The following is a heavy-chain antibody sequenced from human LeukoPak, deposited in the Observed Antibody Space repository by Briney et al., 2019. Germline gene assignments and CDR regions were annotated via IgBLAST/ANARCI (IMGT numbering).Heavy chain of an antibody. CDR3: ARDRDYSNTERGFDY. CDR2: INPNSGET. CDR1: GYTFTDYY. J-gene: IGHJ4*02. V-gene: IGHV1-2*02. Sequence: ASVKVSCKTSGYTFTDYYIHWVRQAPEQRREWMGWINPNSGETNAAQKFQGRVTMTGDTSISTAYMELRRVTSDDTAVYYCARDRDYSNTERGFDYWGQGTLVTVSS. D-gene: IGHD4-11*01.